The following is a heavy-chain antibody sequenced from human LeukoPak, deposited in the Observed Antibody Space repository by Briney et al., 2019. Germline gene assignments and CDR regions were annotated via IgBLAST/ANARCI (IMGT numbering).Heavy chain of an antibody. V-gene: IGHV1-8*02. CDR2: MNPNSGNT. CDR3: ARVPDFDP. CDR1: GYTFTSYG. J-gene: IGHJ5*02. Sequence: GASVKVSCKASGYTFTSYGISWVRQAPGQGLEWMGWMNPNSGNTGYAQKFQGRVTMTEDTSTDTAYMELSGLRSDDTAVYYCARVPDFDPWGQGTLVTVSS.